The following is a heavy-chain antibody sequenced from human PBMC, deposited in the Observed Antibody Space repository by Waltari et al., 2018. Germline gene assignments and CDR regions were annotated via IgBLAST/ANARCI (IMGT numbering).Heavy chain of an antibody. D-gene: IGHD6-13*01. V-gene: IGHV4-39*07. J-gene: IGHJ5*02. CDR1: GGSISSSSYY. CDR2: IYYSVST. CDR3: ARSRRIQQQQLVNWFDP. Sequence: QLQLQESGPGLVKPSETLSLTCTVSGGSISSSSYYWGWIRQPPGKGLEWIGSIYYSVSTYYNPSLKMRVTISVYTYKNQFSLKLSSVTAADTAVYYCARSRRIQQQQLVNWFDPWGQGTLVTVSS.